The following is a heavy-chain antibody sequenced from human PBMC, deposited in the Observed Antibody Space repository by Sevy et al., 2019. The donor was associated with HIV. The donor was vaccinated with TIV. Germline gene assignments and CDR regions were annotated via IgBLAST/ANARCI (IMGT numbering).Heavy chain of an antibody. J-gene: IGHJ3*02. Sequence: GGSLRLSCAASGFTFDDYAMHWVRQAPGKGLEWVSGISWNSGSIGYADSVKGRFTISRDNAKNSLYLQMNSLRAEDTALYYCAKDILVYSMIEEGGAFDIWGQGTMVTVSS. CDR3: AKDILVYSMIEEGGAFDI. CDR1: GFTFDDYA. CDR2: ISWNSGSI. D-gene: IGHD3-22*01. V-gene: IGHV3-9*01.